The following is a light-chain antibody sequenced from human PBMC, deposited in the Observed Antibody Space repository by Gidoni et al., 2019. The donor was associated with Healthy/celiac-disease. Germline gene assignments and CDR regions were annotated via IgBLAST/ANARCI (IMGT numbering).Light chain of an antibody. Sequence: QSALTQPRSGSGSPGQSVTLSCTGTSSDVGGYSYVSWYQQHPGKAPKRMIYDVSKRPSGVPDRFSGSKSGNTASLTISWLQAEDEADYYCCSYAGSLGVFGGGTKLTVL. CDR3: CSYAGSLGV. CDR1: SSDVGGYSY. J-gene: IGLJ2*01. CDR2: DVS. V-gene: IGLV2-11*01.